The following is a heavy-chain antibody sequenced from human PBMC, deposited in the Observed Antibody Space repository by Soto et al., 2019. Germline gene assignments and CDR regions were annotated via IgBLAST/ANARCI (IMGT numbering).Heavy chain of an antibody. CDR2: ISAYNGNT. D-gene: IGHD3-3*01. V-gene: IGHV1-18*01. CDR1: GYTFTSYG. Sequence: ASVKVSCKASGYTFTSYGISWVRQAPGQGLEWMGWISAYNGNTNYAQKLQGRVTMTTDTSTSTVYMELRSLRSEDTAVYYCASYADQRFFWGQGTLVTVS. J-gene: IGHJ4*02. CDR3: ASYADQRFF.